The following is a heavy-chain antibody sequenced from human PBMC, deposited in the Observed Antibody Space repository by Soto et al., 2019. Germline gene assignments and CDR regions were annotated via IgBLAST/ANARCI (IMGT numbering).Heavy chain of an antibody. CDR1: GFTFDDHT. CDR3: ASSQGDY. Sequence: VHLVESGGVAVKPGGSLRLSCAASGFTFDDHTMHWIRQGPGKGLEWVSLISWDGETTFYADSVKGRFTVSRDNTRNFLYLQMSALTTEDSGLYYCASSQGDYWGQGTLVTVAS. J-gene: IGHJ4*02. CDR2: ISWDGETT. V-gene: IGHV3-43*01.